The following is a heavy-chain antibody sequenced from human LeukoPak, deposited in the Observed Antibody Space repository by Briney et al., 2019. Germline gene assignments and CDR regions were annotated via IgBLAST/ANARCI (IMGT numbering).Heavy chain of an antibody. CDR1: GFTFDDYD. CDR3: AKALKAGSYYYYMDV. V-gene: IGHV3-9*01. Sequence: GRSLRLSCAASGFTFDDYDMHWVRQAPGKGLEWVSGISWNSGSIGYADSVKGRFTISRDNAKNSLYLQMNSLRAEDTALYYCAKALKAGSYYYYMDVWGKGTTVTVSS. CDR2: ISWNSGSI. D-gene: IGHD2-15*01. J-gene: IGHJ6*03.